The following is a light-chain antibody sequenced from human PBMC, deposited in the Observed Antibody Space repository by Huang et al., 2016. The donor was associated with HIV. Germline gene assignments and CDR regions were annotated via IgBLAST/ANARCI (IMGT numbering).Light chain of an antibody. Sequence: EIVLTQSPGTLSLFPGERATLSCRASQSVSSSYLAWYQLKPGQAPRLLIYGASNGATGIPARFSGSGSGTDFTLTISRVEPEDFAVYYCQQYGGSPITFGQGTRLEIK. J-gene: IGKJ5*01. CDR1: QSVSSSY. V-gene: IGKV3-20*01. CDR3: QQYGGSPIT. CDR2: GAS.